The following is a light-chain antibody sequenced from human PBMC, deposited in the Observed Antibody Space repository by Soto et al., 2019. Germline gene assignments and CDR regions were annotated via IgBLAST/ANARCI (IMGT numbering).Light chain of an antibody. Sequence: EIVLTQSPGTLSLSPGERATLSCRASQTVRNNYLAWYQQKPGQAPRLLIYDASTRATGIPDRFSGGGSGTEFTLTISSLQSEDFVVYYCQQYNSWPPITFGQGTRLEIK. CDR2: DAS. CDR3: QQYNSWPPIT. CDR1: QTVRNN. V-gene: IGKV3-15*01. J-gene: IGKJ5*01.